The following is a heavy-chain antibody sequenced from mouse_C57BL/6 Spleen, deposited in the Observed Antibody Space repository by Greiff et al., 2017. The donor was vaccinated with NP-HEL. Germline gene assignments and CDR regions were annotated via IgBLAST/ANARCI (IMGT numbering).Heavy chain of an antibody. Sequence: EVKLMESEGGLVQPGSSMKLSCTASGFTFSDYYMAWVRQVPEKGLEWVANINYDGSSTYYLDSLKSRFIISRDNAKNILYLQMSRLKSEDTATYYGARKAITTVVDWYFDVWGTGTTVTVSS. CDR1: GFTFSDYY. CDR3: ARKAITTVVDWYFDV. D-gene: IGHD1-1*01. CDR2: INYDGSST. V-gene: IGHV5-16*01. J-gene: IGHJ1*03.